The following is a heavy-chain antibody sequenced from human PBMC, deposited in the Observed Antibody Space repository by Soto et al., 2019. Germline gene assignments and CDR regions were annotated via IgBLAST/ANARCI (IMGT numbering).Heavy chain of an antibody. J-gene: IGHJ5*02. CDR3: ARGLGVVVAATSWFDP. CDR2: IYYSGST. V-gene: IGHV4-59*12. D-gene: IGHD2-15*01. Sequence: SSETLSLTCTVSGVSISSYYWSWVRQPPGKGLEWIGYIYYSGSTNYNPSLKSRVTISVDTSKNQFSLKLSSVTAADTAVYYCARGLGVVVAATSWFDPWGQGTLVTVSS. CDR1: GVSISSYY.